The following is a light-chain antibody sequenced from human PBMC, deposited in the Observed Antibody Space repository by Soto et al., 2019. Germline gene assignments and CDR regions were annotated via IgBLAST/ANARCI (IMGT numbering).Light chain of an antibody. CDR2: DNN. CDR3: GTWDSSLSANV. CDR1: SSNIGNNY. Sequence: QSVLTQPPSVSAAPGQKVTISCSGSSSNIGNNYVSWYQQLPATAPKLLIYDNNKRPSGIPDRFSGSKSCTSAALGITGLQTGDEDDYYCGTWDSSLSANVFGTGTKLTVL. J-gene: IGLJ1*01. V-gene: IGLV1-51*01.